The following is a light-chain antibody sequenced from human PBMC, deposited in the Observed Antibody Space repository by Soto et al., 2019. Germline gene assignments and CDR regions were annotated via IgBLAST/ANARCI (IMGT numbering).Light chain of an antibody. V-gene: IGLV4-69*01. CDR3: QTLGSGTVG. Sequence: QLVLTQSPSASASLGASVKLTCTLSSGHSSYAIAWHQQQPEKGPRYLMKLNSDGSHSKGDGIPDRFSGSSSGAERYLTISSLQSEDEADYYCQTLGSGTVGFGGGTKLTVL. CDR2: LNSDGSH. J-gene: IGLJ2*01. CDR1: SGHSSYA.